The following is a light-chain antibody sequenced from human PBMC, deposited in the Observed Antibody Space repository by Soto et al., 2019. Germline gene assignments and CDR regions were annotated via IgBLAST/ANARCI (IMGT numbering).Light chain of an antibody. CDR3: LQHNSYPWT. CDR2: SAS. V-gene: IGKV1-17*03. Sequence: DIQMTQSPSAISASVGDRVTITCRASQGVSNSLAWFQQKPGTVPKRLIYSASSLQSGVPSRFSGSGSGTEFTLTTSYLQPEDFATYYCLQHNSYPWTFGQGTKVDIK. CDR1: QGVSNS. J-gene: IGKJ1*01.